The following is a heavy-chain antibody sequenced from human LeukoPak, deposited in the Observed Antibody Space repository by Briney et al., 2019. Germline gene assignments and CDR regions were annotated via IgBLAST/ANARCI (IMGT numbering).Heavy chain of an antibody. J-gene: IGHJ4*02. Sequence: GGSLRLSCAVSGFTFDKHAMHWFRQAPGKGLEWVSAVNWDGSSALYADSVKGRFTISRDNTKNSLNLQMNSLRTEDTALYYCAKDILGDAFNSGTDFWGQGTLVTVSS. CDR2: VNWDGSSA. D-gene: IGHD5-24*01. CDR1: GFTFDKHA. CDR3: AKDILGDAFNSGTDF. V-gene: IGHV3-43D*03.